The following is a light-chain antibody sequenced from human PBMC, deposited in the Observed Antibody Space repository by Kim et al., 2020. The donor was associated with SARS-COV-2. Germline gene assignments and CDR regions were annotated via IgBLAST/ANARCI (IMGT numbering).Light chain of an antibody. Sequence: EIVMTQSPATLSVSPGERATLSCRASQSVSNNLVWYQQKPGQAPRLLIYGASTRATGIPARFSGSGSGTELTLTINSLQSEDFAVYYCQQYNNWPRTFGQGTKVDIK. CDR3: QQYNNWPRT. CDR1: QSVSNN. CDR2: GAS. J-gene: IGKJ1*01. V-gene: IGKV3-15*01.